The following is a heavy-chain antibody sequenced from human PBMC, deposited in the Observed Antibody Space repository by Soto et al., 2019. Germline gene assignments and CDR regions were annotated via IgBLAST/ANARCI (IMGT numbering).Heavy chain of an antibody. CDR1: GFSLTNNGEA. CDR3: ARYVATSPAGWFEP. J-gene: IGHJ5*02. V-gene: IGHV2-5*02. CDR2: IYWDDDN. D-gene: IGHD3-10*02. Sequence: QITLKESGPTLVKPTQTLTLTCTFSGFSLTNNGEAVGWFRQSPGKALEWLVLIYWDDDNRYNPTLRTRLSTTKDTSKNQVVLTLINMDPVDTATYYCARYVATSPAGWFEPWGQGIPVTVSS.